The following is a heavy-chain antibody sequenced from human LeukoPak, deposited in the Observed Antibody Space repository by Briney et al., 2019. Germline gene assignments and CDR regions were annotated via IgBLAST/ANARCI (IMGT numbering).Heavy chain of an antibody. CDR3: AKPDSSGNYVLDY. CDR2: ITGSGGST. D-gene: IGHD3-22*01. Sequence: GGSLRLSCVASGFTFSSYTMSWVRQAPGEGLEWVSGITGSGGSTYYADSVKGRFTISRDNSKNMLYLQMNSLRAEDTAVYYCAKPDSSGNYVLDYWGQGTLVTVSS. J-gene: IGHJ4*02. V-gene: IGHV3-23*01. CDR1: GFTFSSYT.